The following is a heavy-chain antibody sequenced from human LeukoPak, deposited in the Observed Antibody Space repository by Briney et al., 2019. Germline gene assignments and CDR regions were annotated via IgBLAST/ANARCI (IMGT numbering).Heavy chain of an antibody. J-gene: IGHJ4*02. CDR2: IYYSGST. Sequence: PETLSLTCTVSGGSISSYYWSWIRQPPGKGLEWIGYIYYSGSTNYNPSLKSRVTISVDTSKNQFSLKLSSVTAADTAVYYCARGRGYSYVDYWGQGTLVTVSS. D-gene: IGHD5-18*01. CDR1: GGSISSYY. CDR3: ARGRGYSYVDY. V-gene: IGHV4-59*01.